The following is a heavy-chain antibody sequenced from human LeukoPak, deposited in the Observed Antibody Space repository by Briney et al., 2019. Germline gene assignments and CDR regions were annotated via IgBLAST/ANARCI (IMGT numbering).Heavy chain of an antibody. CDR2: IYWDDDK. CDR3: AHSTHPTWLRNYYYYMDV. Sequence: SGPTLVKPTQTLTLTCTFSGFSLSTSGVGVGWIRQPPVKALELLAPIYWDDDKRYSPSLKSRLTITKDTSKNQVVLTMTNMDPVDTATYYCAHSTHPTWLRNYYYYMDVWGKGTTVTVSS. D-gene: IGHD5-12*01. V-gene: IGHV2-5*02. CDR1: GFSLSTSGVG. J-gene: IGHJ6*03.